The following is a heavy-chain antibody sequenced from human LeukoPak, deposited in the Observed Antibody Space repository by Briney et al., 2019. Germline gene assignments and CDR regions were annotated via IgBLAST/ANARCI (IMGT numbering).Heavy chain of an antibody. CDR1: GYTFNGYG. CDR3: ARADGGYYYYYMDV. Sequence: VASVKVSCKASGYTFNGYGINWVQQAPGQGLEWLGWISPYKDTPYYTRQVQGRVTLTIDTSTSTAHMELRSLRSDDTAVYYCARADGGYYYYYMDVWGKGTTVTVSS. D-gene: IGHD3-10*01. CDR2: ISPYKDTP. V-gene: IGHV1-18*01. J-gene: IGHJ6*03.